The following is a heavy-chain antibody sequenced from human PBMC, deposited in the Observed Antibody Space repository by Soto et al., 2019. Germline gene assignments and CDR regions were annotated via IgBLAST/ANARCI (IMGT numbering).Heavy chain of an antibody. CDR2: SYSSGST. CDR1: GGAISFYN. D-gene: IGHD6-13*01. Sequence: SETLSLTCTVSGGAISFYNWNWIRQSPGKGLEWIGYSYSSGSTNYNPSLKSRATISVDTPKNQFSLQLTYVTAADTAVYYCARGDSTTHGDSFDIWGQGTMVTVSS. J-gene: IGHJ3*02. CDR3: ARGDSTTHGDSFDI. V-gene: IGHV4-59*01.